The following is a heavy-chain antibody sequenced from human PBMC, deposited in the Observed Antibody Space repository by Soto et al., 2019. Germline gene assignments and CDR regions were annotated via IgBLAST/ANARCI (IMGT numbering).Heavy chain of an antibody. D-gene: IGHD2-21*01. V-gene: IGHV2-5*02. CDR1: GFSLDTWGVG. J-gene: IGHJ4*02. CDR3: ARALVSCGSYYCDH. Sequence: QITLKDSGPTLVRPTQPLTLTCTVSGFSLDTWGVGVGWIRQPPGKAPEWVALIYWDDDKRYRPSLKNILAITKDTSDNPVVLILTNMYSVDTVTYFWARALVSCGSYYCDHWGQGTLVTVSS. CDR2: IYWDDDK.